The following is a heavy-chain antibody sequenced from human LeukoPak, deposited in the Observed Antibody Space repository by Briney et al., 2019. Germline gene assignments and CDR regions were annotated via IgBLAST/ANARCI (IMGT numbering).Heavy chain of an antibody. Sequence: PGGSLRLSCAASGFTFSNYAMNWVRQAPGKGLEWVAVMSHDGTNKYYADSVKGRFTISRDNSKNTLYLQMNSLRAEDTAVYYCAKDRVFADYTGPVDYWGQGTLVTVSS. CDR1: GFTFSNYA. J-gene: IGHJ4*02. D-gene: IGHD4-11*01. CDR3: AKDRVFADYTGPVDY. CDR2: MSHDGTNK. V-gene: IGHV3-30*18.